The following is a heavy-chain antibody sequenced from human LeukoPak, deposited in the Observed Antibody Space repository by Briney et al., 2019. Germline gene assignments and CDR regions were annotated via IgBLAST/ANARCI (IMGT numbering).Heavy chain of an antibody. CDR3: ERGTPRKWIQLWLPLFDY. J-gene: IGHJ4*02. CDR2: INHSGST. Sequence: PSETLSLTCAVYGGSLSGYYWSWIRQPPGKGLEWIGEINHSGSTNYNPSLKSRVTISVDTSKNQFSLKLSSVTAADTAVYYCERGTPRKWIQLWLPLFDYWGQGTLVTVSS. V-gene: IGHV4-34*01. CDR1: GGSLSGYY. D-gene: IGHD5-18*01.